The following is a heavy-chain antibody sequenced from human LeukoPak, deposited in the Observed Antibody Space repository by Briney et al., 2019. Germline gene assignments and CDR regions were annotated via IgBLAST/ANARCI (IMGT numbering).Heavy chain of an antibody. CDR1: GYSFIGYY. J-gene: IGHJ4*02. CDR3: ARIRHGSGSYYKFPFDY. V-gene: IGHV1-2*02. CDR2: INPKSGGT. Sequence: GASVKVSCKASGYSFIGYYMHWVRQAPGQGLEWMGWINPKSGGTNSAQKFQGRVTMTRDTSISTAYMELSRLRSDDTAVYYCARIRHGSGSYYKFPFDYWGQGTLVTVSS. D-gene: IGHD3-10*01.